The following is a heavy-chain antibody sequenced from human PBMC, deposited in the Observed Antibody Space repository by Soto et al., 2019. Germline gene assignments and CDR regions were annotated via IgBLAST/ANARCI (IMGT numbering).Heavy chain of an antibody. V-gene: IGHV3-7*01. CDR2: IKQDGSEK. D-gene: IGHD2-2*01. CDR1: GFTFSSYW. Sequence: LRLSCAASGFTFSSYWMSWVRQAPGKGLEWVANIKQDGSEKYYVDSVKGRFTISRDNAKNSLYLQMNSLRAEDTAVYYCARGGCSTTNCYAGPGYWGQGTLVTVSS. J-gene: IGHJ4*02. CDR3: ARGGCSTTNCYAGPGY.